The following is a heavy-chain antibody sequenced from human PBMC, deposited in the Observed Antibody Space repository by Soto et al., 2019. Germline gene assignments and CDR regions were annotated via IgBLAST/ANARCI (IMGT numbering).Heavy chain of an antibody. CDR3: ARDRVMRGNGYNNGMAV. J-gene: IGHJ6*02. Sequence: QVLLVQSGAEVKKPGASVRVSCKTSGVTFSSFAISWVRLAPGQGIEWMGVIVPMFAAATYAQKFQGRVSITADESTRTAYMQLSRLRSDDTAVYSCARDRVMRGNGYNNGMAVWGQGTTVTVSS. V-gene: IGHV1-69*12. CDR1: GVTFSSFA. D-gene: IGHD2-21*02. CDR2: IVPMFAAA.